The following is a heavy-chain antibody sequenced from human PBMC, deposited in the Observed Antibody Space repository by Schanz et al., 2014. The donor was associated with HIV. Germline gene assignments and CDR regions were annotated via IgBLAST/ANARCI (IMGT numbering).Heavy chain of an antibody. Sequence: VQLVESGGGLVKPGGSLRLSCAASGFTFSSYSMNWVRQAPGKGLEWVAVIWYDGSNKYYADSVKGRFTISRDNAKNTLYLQMNSLRAEDTAVYYCAKDQGYDFWSGYYNYYNMDVWGQGTTVTVSS. CDR1: GFTFSSYS. CDR2: IWYDGSNK. D-gene: IGHD3-3*01. J-gene: IGHJ6*02. CDR3: AKDQGYDFWSGYYNYYNMDV. V-gene: IGHV3-30-3*01.